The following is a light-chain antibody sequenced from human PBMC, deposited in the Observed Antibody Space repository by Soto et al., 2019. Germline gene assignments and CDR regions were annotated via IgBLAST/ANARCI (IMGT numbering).Light chain of an antibody. CDR3: QQYGDSPVT. CDR2: DAS. CDR1: QGVSSY. V-gene: IGKV3-20*01. J-gene: IGKJ1*01. Sequence: IVMAQSPSNMTQSPGERATLSCRASQGVSSYLAWYQQKPGQAPRLLISDASDRATGIPDRFSGSGSGTDFTLTISRLVPEDFAVYYCQQYGDSPVTFGQGTKVDIK.